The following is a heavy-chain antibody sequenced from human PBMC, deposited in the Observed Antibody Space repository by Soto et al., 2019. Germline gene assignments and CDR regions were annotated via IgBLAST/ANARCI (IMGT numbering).Heavy chain of an antibody. Sequence: QVQLVQSGAEVKKPGAPVKVSCKASGYTFTSYGISWVRQAPGQGLEWMGWISAYNGNTNYAQKLQGRVTMTTDTSTSTAYMELRSLRSDDTAVYYCAIPKSGSYSSPPNWFDPWGQGTLVTVSS. CDR1: GYTFTSYG. D-gene: IGHD1-26*01. V-gene: IGHV1-18*01. J-gene: IGHJ5*02. CDR3: AIPKSGSYSSPPNWFDP. CDR2: ISAYNGNT.